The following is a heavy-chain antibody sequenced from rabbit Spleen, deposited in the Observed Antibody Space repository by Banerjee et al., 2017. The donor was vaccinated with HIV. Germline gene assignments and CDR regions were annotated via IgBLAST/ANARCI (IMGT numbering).Heavy chain of an antibody. CDR1: GFSFSNKAV. J-gene: IGHJ6*01. CDR3: AKSDNSDWCGFGL. V-gene: IGHV1S45*01. CDR2: INAVTGKA. D-gene: IGHD4-1*01. Sequence: QEQLVESGGGLVRPEGSLKLSCTASGFSFSNKAVMCWVRQAPGKGLQWIACINAVTGKAVYATWAKGRFTFSKTSSTTVTLQMTSLTAADTATYFCAKSDNSDWCGFGLWGPGTLVTVS.